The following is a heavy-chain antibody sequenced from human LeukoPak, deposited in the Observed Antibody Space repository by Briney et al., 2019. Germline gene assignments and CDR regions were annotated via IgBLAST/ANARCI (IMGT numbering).Heavy chain of an antibody. CDR1: GFTFTNAW. Sequence: GGSLRLSCAASGFTFTNAWMNWVRQAPGKGLEWVGRIKGKADGETIDCAAPVKGRFTFSRDDSKNMLYLQMNSLKSEDTAVYYCSTLTSRGLSDSWGQGTLVTVSS. J-gene: IGHJ4*02. V-gene: IGHV3-15*07. CDR3: STLTSRGLSDS. D-gene: IGHD1-20*01. CDR2: IKGKADGETI.